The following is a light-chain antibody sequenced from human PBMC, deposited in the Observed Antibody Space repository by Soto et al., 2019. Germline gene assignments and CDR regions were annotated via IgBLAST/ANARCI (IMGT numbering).Light chain of an antibody. J-gene: IGKJ4*01. V-gene: IGKV3-15*01. CDR2: GAS. CDR3: QQFHNWPLT. CDR1: QSVNSK. Sequence: EIVMTQSPATLSVSTGEGATLSCRASQSVNSKVAWYQQKSGQAPRLLIYGASTRASGTPARFSASGSGTEFTLTISSLQSEDFAVYFCQQFHNWPLTFGGGTKVEIK.